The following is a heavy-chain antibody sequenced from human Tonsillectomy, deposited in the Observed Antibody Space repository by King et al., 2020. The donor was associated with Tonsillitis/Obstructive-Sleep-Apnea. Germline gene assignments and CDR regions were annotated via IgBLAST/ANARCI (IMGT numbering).Heavy chain of an antibody. CDR2: IYYSGST. D-gene: IGHD6-6*01. V-gene: IGHV4-39*01. CDR3: ARRWGFSSSSVDY. Sequence: QLQESGPGLVKPSETLSLTCTVSGGSISSSGYYWGWIRQPPGKGLEWIGSIYYSGSTYYNPSLKSRVTISVDTSKNQFSLKLSSVTDAETAVYYCARRWGFSSSSVDYWGQGTLVTVSS. CDR1: GGSISSSGYY. J-gene: IGHJ4*02.